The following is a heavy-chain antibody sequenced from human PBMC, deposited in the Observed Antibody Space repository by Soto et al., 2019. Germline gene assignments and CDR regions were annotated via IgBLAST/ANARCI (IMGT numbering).Heavy chain of an antibody. V-gene: IGHV1-69*01. J-gene: IGHJ4*02. CDR1: GGTFSSYA. CDR2: IIPIFGTA. D-gene: IGHD3-22*01. CDR3: ARGERGVYYDSSGYYSN. Sequence: QVQLVQSGAEVQKPGSSVKVSCKASGGTFSSYAISWVRQAPGQGLEWMGGIIPIFGTANYAQKFQGRVTITADESTSTAYMELSSLRSEDTAVYYCARGERGVYYDSSGYYSNWGQGTLVTVSS.